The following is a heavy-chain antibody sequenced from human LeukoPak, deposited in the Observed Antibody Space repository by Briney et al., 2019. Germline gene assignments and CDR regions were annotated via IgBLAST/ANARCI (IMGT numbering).Heavy chain of an antibody. CDR2: IRSKAYGGTT. J-gene: IGHJ4*02. CDR3: TRSSHSSSWYMWKYYFDY. D-gene: IGHD6-13*01. CDR1: GFTFGDYA. V-gene: IGHV3-49*03. Sequence: PGGSLRLSCTASGFTFGDYAMSWFRQAPGKGLEWVGFIRSKAYGGTTEYAASVKGRFTISRDDSKSIAYLQMNSLKTEDTAVYYCTRSSHSSSWYMWKYYFDYWGQGTLVTVSS.